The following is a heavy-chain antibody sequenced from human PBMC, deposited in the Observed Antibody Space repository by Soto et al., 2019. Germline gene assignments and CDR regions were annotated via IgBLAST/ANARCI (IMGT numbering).Heavy chain of an antibody. D-gene: IGHD1-1*01. V-gene: IGHV3-23*01. J-gene: IGHJ6*02. CDR3: ARELQPYGMDV. CDR1: GVSGFTFSKYA. Sequence: GWSLRLSFAASGVSGFTFSKYAMSWVRQAPGKGLEWVSTIGGTGGFVTYYADSVKGRFTISRDNSKNTLYLQMNSLRAEDTAVYYCARELQPYGMDVWGQGTTVTVSS. CDR2: IGGTGGFVT.